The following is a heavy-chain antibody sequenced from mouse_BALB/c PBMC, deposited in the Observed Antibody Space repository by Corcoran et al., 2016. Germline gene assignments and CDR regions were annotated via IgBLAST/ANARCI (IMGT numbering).Heavy chain of an antibody. CDR3: AIYGNYFDY. D-gene: IGHD2-1*01. CDR1: GYTFTDYN. Sequence: EVQLQQSGPELVKPGASVKISCKASGYTFTDYNMHWVKQSHGKSLEWIGYIYPYNGGTGYNQKFKSKATLTVDNSSSTAYMELRSLTSEDSAVYYCAIYGNYFDYWGQGTTLTVSS. J-gene: IGHJ2*01. V-gene: IGHV1S29*02. CDR2: IYPYNGGT.